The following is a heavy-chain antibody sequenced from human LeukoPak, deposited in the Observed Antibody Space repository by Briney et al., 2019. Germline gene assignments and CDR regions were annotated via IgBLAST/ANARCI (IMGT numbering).Heavy chain of an antibody. V-gene: IGHV1-2*02. Sequence: ASVKVSCKASGYTFTAYYMHWVRRAPGQGLEWMGWINPNSGGTDYAQKFQGRVTMTRDTSISTAYMELSSLRSDETAVYYCARDQLGALDIWGQGTMVTVSS. CDR3: ARDQLGALDI. D-gene: IGHD3-10*01. J-gene: IGHJ3*02. CDR2: INPNSGGT. CDR1: GYTFTAYY.